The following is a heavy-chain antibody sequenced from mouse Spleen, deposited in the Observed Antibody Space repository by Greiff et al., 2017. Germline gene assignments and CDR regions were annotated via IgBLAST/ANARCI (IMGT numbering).Heavy chain of an antibody. CDR3: ARYGNYLFYAMDY. J-gene: IGHJ4*01. CDR1: GYTFTSYW. CDR2: IYPSDSET. V-gene: IGHV1-61*01. D-gene: IGHD2-1*01. Sequence: QVQLQQPGAELVRPGSSVKLSCKASGYTFTSYWMDWVKQRPGQGLEWIGNIYPSDSETHYNQKFKDKATLTVDKSSSTAYMQLSSLTSEDSAVYYCARYGNYLFYAMDYWGQGTSVTVSS.